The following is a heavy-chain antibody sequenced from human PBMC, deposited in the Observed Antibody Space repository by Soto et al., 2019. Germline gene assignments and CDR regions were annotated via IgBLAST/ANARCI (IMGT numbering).Heavy chain of an antibody. D-gene: IGHD5-18*01. CDR1: GFTFSSYA. J-gene: IGHJ4*02. CDR2: ISYDGSNK. V-gene: IGHV3-30-3*01. CDR3: ERSWIQLEGDY. Sequence: QVQLVESGGGVVQPGRSLRLSCAASGFTFSSYAMHWVRQAPGKGLEWVAVISYDGSNKYYADSVKGRFTISRDNSKNTLYLQMNSLRAEDTAVYYCERSWIQLEGDYWGQGTLVTVSS.